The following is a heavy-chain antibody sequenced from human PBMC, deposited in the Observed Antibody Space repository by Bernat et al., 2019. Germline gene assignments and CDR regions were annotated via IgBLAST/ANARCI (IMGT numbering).Heavy chain of an antibody. Sequence: QLQLQESGPGLVKPSETLSLTCTVSGGSISSSSYYWGWIRQPPGKGLEWIGSIYYSGSTYYNPSLKSRVTISVDTSKNRFSLKLSYVTAADTAVYYCARHSGSGSYLSGMEVWGKGTTVTVSS. J-gene: IGHJ6*04. CDR2: IYYSGST. D-gene: IGHD3-10*01. V-gene: IGHV4-39*01. CDR1: GGSISSSSYY. CDR3: ARHSGSGSYLSGMEV.